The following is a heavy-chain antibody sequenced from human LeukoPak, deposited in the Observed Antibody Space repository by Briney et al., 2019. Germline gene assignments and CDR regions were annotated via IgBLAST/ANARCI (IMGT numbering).Heavy chain of an antibody. CDR1: GGTFSSYA. CDR3: ATIDYGGKDDAFDI. CDR2: IIPIFGTA. D-gene: IGHD4-23*01. J-gene: IGHJ3*02. V-gene: IGHV1-69*05. Sequence: ASVKVSCKASGGTFSSYAISWVRQSPGQGLEWMGGIIPIFGTANYAQKFQGRVTITTDESTSTAYMELSSLRSEDTAVYYCATIDYGGKDDAFDIWGQGTMVTVSS.